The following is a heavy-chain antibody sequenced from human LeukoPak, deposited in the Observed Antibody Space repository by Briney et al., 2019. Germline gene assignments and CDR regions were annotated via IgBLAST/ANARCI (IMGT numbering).Heavy chain of an antibody. CDR3: ARVGISSTSASDWFDP. D-gene: IGHD2-2*01. CDR1: GGSISSSGYY. J-gene: IGHJ5*02. Sequence: SETLSLTCTASGGSISSSGYYWGWIRQPPGKGLEWIASINHSGSTNYNPSLKSRVTISVDTSKNQFSLKLSSVTAADTAVYYCARVGISSTSASDWFDPWGQGTLVTVSS. CDR2: INHSGST. V-gene: IGHV4-39*07.